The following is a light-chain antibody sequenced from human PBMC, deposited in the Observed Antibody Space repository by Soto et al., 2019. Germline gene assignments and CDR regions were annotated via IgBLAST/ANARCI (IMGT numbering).Light chain of an antibody. V-gene: IGKV1-9*01. Sequence: TQSPATLSASVGDRVTITCRASQGISSYLAWYQQKPGKAPKLLIYAASTLQSGVPSRFSGSGSGTEFTLTISSLQPEDFATYYCQQLNSYPRTFGQGTKVEIK. J-gene: IGKJ1*01. CDR3: QQLNSYPRT. CDR2: AAS. CDR1: QGISSY.